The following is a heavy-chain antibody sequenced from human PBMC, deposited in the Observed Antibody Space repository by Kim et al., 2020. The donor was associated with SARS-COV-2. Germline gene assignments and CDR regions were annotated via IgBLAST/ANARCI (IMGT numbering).Heavy chain of an antibody. Sequence: SETLSLTCTVSGGSVSSGSYYWSWIRQPPGKGLEWIGYIYYSGSTNYNPSLKSRVTISVDTSKNQFSLKLSSVTAADTAVYYCARVGGSPDYWGQGTLVTVSS. D-gene: IGHD1-26*01. CDR2: IYYSGST. V-gene: IGHV4-61*01. J-gene: IGHJ4*02. CDR1: GGSVSSGSYY. CDR3: ARVGGSPDY.